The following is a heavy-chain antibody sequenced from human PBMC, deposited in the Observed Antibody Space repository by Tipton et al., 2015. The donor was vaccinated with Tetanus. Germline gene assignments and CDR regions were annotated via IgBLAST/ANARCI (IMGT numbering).Heavy chain of an antibody. D-gene: IGHD3-10*01. J-gene: IGHJ3*02. CDR1: GGSISRGGYF. Sequence: TLSLTCTVSGGSISRGGYFWNWIRQRPGKGPEWIGYIYYSGSTYYNPSLKSRVSMSVDTSKNQFSLKMSSVTAADTAVYYCARWGDASGSTNLYAFDIWGQGTMVSVSS. CDR2: IYYSGST. CDR3: ARWGDASGSTNLYAFDI. V-gene: IGHV4-31*03.